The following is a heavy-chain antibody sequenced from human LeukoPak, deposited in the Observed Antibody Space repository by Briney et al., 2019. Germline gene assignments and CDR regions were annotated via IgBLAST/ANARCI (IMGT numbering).Heavy chain of an antibody. CDR2: TSSGGDYT. J-gene: IGHJ5*01. D-gene: IGHD3-22*01. CDR1: GFTFSIYA. Sequence: GGSLRLSCAASGFTFSIYAMSWVRQAPGKGLEWVSSTSSGGDYTYYAGSVKGRFTISRDNSKNTLYLQMNSLRAEDTATYHCAKDRPNYYESNGHYYRRDGDSWGQGTLVTVPS. CDR3: AKDRPNYYESNGHYYRRDGDS. V-gene: IGHV3-23*01.